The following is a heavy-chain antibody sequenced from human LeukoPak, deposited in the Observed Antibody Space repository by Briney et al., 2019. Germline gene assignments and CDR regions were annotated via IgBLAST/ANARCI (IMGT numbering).Heavy chain of an antibody. V-gene: IGHV1-2*02. CDR2: INPNSGGT. CDR1: GYTFTGCY. J-gene: IGHJ6*02. CDR3: ARDLPSCSSTSCYTEADYYYGMDV. Sequence: ASVKVSCKASGYTFTGCYMHWVRQAPGQGLEWMGWINPNSGGTNYAQKFQGRVTITRDTSISTAYMELSSLRSDDTAVYYCARDLPSCSSTSCYTEADYYYGMDVWGQGTTVTVSS. D-gene: IGHD2-2*02.